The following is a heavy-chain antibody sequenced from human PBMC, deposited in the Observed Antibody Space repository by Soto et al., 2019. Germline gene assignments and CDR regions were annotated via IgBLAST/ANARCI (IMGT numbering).Heavy chain of an antibody. CDR2: IRSKGNSYAT. Sequence: LSXSWAASVFTVGGSAIHWVRQASGKGLEWVGRIRSKGNSYATAYAASVKGRFTISRDDSKNTAYLQMNSLKTEDTAVYYCTRLLSDAFDIWGQGTMVTVSS. V-gene: IGHV3-73*01. CDR1: VFTVGGSA. CDR3: TRLLSDAFDI. J-gene: IGHJ3*02.